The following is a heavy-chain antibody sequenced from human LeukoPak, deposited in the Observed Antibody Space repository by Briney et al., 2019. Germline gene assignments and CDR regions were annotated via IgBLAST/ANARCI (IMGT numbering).Heavy chain of an antibody. J-gene: IGHJ4*02. CDR3: ARAVMGPYDY. Sequence: SVKVSCKASGYTFTSYDISWVRQAPGQGLEWMGGIIPIFGTANYAQKFQGRVTITADESTSTAYMELSSLRSEDTAVYYCARAVMGPYDYWGQGTLVTVSS. V-gene: IGHV1-69*13. D-gene: IGHD2-8*01. CDR2: IIPIFGTA. CDR1: GYTFTSYD.